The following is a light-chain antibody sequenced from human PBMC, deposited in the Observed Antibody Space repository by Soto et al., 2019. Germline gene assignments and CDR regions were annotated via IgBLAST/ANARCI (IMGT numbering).Light chain of an antibody. CDR1: ASNIGRDP. V-gene: IGLV1-44*01. Sequence: QSVLTQPPSASGAPGQRVTISCSGSASNIGRDPVNWYQQVPGTAPKLLIYENNHRPSGVPDRFSGSKSGTSASLVISGLQSEDEAEYYCQTWGTDIQVFGGGTKLTVL. CDR3: QTWGTDIQV. J-gene: IGLJ2*01. CDR2: ENN.